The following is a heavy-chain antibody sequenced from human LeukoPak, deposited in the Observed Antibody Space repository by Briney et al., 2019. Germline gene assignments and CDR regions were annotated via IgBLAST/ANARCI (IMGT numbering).Heavy chain of an antibody. J-gene: IGHJ4*02. CDR2: IIPIFGTA. D-gene: IGHD3-22*01. CDR3: ARDKGGRYDSRAHDAPLDY. CDR1: GGTFSSYA. V-gene: IGHV1-69*05. Sequence: SVKVSCKASGGTFSSYAISWVRQAPGQGLEWMGGIIPIFGTANYAQKFQGRVTITTDESTSTAYMELSSLRSEDTAVYYCARDKGGRYDSRAHDAPLDYWGQGTLVTVSS.